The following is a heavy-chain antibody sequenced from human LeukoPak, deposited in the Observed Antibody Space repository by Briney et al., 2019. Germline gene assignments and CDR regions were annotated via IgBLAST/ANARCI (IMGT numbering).Heavy chain of an antibody. J-gene: IGHJ3*02. CDR1: GYSFTSYW. Sequence: GESLKISCKGSGYSFTSYWIGWVRQIPGKGPGWMGIIYPGDSDTRYSPSFQGQVTISADKSISPAYLQWSSLKASDTAMYYCAAPVAADAFDIWGQGTMVTDSS. CDR3: AAPVAADAFDI. CDR2: IYPGDSDT. V-gene: IGHV5-51*01. D-gene: IGHD6-19*01.